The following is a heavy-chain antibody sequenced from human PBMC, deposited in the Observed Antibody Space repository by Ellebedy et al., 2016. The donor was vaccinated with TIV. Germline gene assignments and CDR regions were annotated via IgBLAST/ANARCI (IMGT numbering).Heavy chain of an antibody. Sequence: MPSETLSLTCAVSAATISATSYYWGWIRQSPGMGLEWIGSIYFNGTTYYNPSLESRVTMSVDKSQNQFSLKLSAVTAADTAVYYCARDRDVTSRGIIDSWGQGILVTVSS. CDR2: IYFNGTT. D-gene: IGHD3-10*01. J-gene: IGHJ4*02. CDR3: ARDRDVTSRGIIDS. V-gene: IGHV4-39*07. CDR1: AATISATSYY.